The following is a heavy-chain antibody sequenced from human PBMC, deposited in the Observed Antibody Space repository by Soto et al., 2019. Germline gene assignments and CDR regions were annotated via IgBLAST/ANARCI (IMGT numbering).Heavy chain of an antibody. J-gene: IGHJ4*02. D-gene: IGHD2-15*01. V-gene: IGHV3-23*01. CDR2: IRGSGRST. CDR3: ARDGGNICSGGSCYFQAPDY. Sequence: GGSLRLSCSASGFTFSNYAMSWVRQAPGKGLEWVASIRGSGRSTNYADSVKGRFTISRDNSKNTLAVQMSSLRAEDTAVYYCARDGGNICSGGSCYFQAPDYWGQGTLVTVSS. CDR1: GFTFSNYA.